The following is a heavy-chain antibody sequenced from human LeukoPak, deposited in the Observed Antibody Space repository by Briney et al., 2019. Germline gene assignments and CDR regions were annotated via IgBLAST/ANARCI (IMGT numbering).Heavy chain of an antibody. Sequence: PGGSLRLSCVVSGFTFSRYWMNWVRQAPGKGLEWASVIYSGGGTYYADSVKGRFTISRDNSKNTLYLQMNSLRAEDTAVYYCARLGGEAYCGADCRPGAFDIWGQGTMVTVSS. CDR1: GFTFSRYW. J-gene: IGHJ3*02. CDR2: IYSGGGT. D-gene: IGHD2-21*02. V-gene: IGHV3-66*04. CDR3: ARLGGEAYCGADCRPGAFDI.